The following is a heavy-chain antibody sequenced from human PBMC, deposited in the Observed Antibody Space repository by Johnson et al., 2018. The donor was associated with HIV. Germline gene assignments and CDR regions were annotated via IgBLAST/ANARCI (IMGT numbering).Heavy chain of an antibody. Sequence: VQLVESGGGLVQPRGSLRLSCAASGFTFSDCAMSWVRQGPGKGLEWVSAITVSGDNTYYADSVKGRFTISRDNSKNTLYLEANSLGPEDTATYYCAKGSTPTMIIVVISAFDIWGQGTVVAVSS. CDR3: AKGSTPTMIIVVISAFDI. D-gene: IGHD3-22*01. CDR1: GFTFSDCA. J-gene: IGHJ3*02. CDR2: ITVSGDNT. V-gene: IGHV3-23*04.